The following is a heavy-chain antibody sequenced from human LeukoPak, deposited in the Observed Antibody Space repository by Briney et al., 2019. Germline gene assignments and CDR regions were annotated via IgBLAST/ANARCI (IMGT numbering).Heavy chain of an antibody. CDR1: GFTFSSSG. J-gene: IGHJ5*02. V-gene: IGHV3-30*02. Sequence: GGSLRLSCAASGFTFSSSGMHWVRQAPGKGLEWVAFIRYDGSDKYYADSVKGRFTISRDNSKNTVYLQMNSLRAEDTAVYYCAKERRLRFLDWLAGPGDFDPWGQGTLVTVSS. CDR3: AKERRLRFLDWLAGPGDFDP. CDR2: IRYDGSDK. D-gene: IGHD3-9*01.